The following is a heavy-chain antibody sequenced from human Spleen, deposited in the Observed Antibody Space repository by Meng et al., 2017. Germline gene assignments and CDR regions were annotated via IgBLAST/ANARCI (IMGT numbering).Heavy chain of an antibody. Sequence: QVQLQESGPGLVKPSQTLSLTCTVSGGSVSSGRYYWSWIRQPPGKELEWIGYIHYSGSTNYNPSLKSRVTISVDTSKNQFSLKLTSVTAADTAVYFCARYDYGDYHFDLWGRGSLVTVFS. V-gene: IGHV4-61*01. CDR3: ARYDYGDYHFDL. CDR2: IHYSGST. J-gene: IGHJ2*01. CDR1: GGSVSSGRYY. D-gene: IGHD4-17*01.